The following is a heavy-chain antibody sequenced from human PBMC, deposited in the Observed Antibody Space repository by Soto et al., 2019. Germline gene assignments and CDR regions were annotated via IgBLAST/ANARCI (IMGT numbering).Heavy chain of an antibody. CDR2: IWYDGSNK. V-gene: IGHV3-33*01. Sequence: GGSLRLSCAASGFTFSSYVMHWVRQAPGKGLEWVAVIWYDGSNKYYADSVKGRFTISRDNSKNTLYLQMNSLRAEDTAVYYCARSIAAAGSFGPYYYYGMDVWGQGTTVTVSS. CDR3: ARSIAAAGSFGPYYYYGMDV. D-gene: IGHD6-13*01. CDR1: GFTFSSYV. J-gene: IGHJ6*02.